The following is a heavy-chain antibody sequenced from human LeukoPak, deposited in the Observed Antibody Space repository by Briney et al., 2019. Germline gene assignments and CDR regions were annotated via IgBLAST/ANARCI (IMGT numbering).Heavy chain of an antibody. Sequence: GGSLRLSCAGSGFTFSNDGMDGGRQAPGKGLEWISYLSGSSISIDYADYVKGRFTISRDNAKNSVFLQMNSLRVEDTAVYYCARGGAARPDYWGQGTLVTVSS. CDR1: GFTFSNDG. CDR3: ARGGAARPDY. V-gene: IGHV3-48*01. CDR2: LSGSSISI. D-gene: IGHD6-6*01. J-gene: IGHJ4*02.